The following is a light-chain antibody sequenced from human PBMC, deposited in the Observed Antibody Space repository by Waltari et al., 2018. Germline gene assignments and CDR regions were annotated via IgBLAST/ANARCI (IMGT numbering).Light chain of an antibody. Sequence: DIVMTQSPDSLAVSLGERATINCKSSQSVLYSSNNNNDLAWYQQRPGQPPKLHIYWASTRESGVPDRFSGSGSGTEFTLTISSLQAEDVAVYYCQQYYGTPLTFGGGTKVEIK. V-gene: IGKV4-1*01. CDR2: WAS. CDR3: QQYYGTPLT. J-gene: IGKJ4*01. CDR1: QSVLYSSNNNND.